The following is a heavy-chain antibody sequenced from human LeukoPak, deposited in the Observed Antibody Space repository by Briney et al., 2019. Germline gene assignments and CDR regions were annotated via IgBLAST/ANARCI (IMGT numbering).Heavy chain of an antibody. CDR3: AKDWSGCSATSCYGMHV. J-gene: IGHJ6*02. V-gene: IGHV3-43*01. Sequence: GGSLRLSCAASGFTFSSYAMHWVRQAPGKGLEWVSLISWDGDSRFYADSVKGRFTISRDNSKDSLYLQMSSLRTEDTALYYCAKDWSGCSATSCYGMHVWGQGTTVTVSS. D-gene: IGHD2-2*01. CDR1: GFTFSSYA. CDR2: ISWDGDSR.